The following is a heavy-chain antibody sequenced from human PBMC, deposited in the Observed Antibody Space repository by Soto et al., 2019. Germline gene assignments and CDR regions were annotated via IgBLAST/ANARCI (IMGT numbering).Heavy chain of an antibody. CDR3: ARYTVVPRDYYHYYMDA. D-gene: IGHD3-22*01. CDR1: GFTFSSYW. J-gene: IGHJ6*03. Sequence: PGGSLRLSCAASGFTFSSYWMSWVRQAPGKGLEWVANIKQDGSEKYYVDSVKGRFTISRDNAKNSLYLQMNSLRAEDTAVYYCARYTVVPRDYYHYYMDAWGKGTTVPVSS. V-gene: IGHV3-7*01. CDR2: IKQDGSEK.